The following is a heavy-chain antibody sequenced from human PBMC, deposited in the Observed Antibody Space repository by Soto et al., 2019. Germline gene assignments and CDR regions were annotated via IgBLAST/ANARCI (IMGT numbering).Heavy chain of an antibody. D-gene: IGHD4-17*01. V-gene: IGHV1-69*01. J-gene: IGHJ6*02. CDR1: GGSFRRHA. CDR3: ARDPAPTVTTLGYGLDV. Sequence: QVQLMQSGPEVKTPGSSVKVSCRASGGSFRRHAISWVRQAPGQGLEWMGGIIPVFDTANYAPKFLGRLTVTADESTNTGYMDLTSLTSEDTAVYYCARDPAPTVTTLGYGLDVWGQGTTVTV. CDR2: IIPVFDTA.